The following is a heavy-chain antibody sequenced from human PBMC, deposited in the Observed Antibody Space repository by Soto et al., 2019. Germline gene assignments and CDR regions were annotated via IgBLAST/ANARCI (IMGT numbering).Heavy chain of an antibody. CDR1: GFTYSTYT. Sequence: PGGPLRLSCAASGFTYSTYTMHWVRQAPGKGLEWVAVISYDGNNKFYADSVKGRFTISRDSTKQTLYLQMNSLRAEDTAVYYCARSGYNWNYVSWFDPWGQGTLVTVSS. J-gene: IGHJ5*02. V-gene: IGHV3-30-3*01. CDR2: ISYDGNNK. D-gene: IGHD1-7*01. CDR3: ARSGYNWNYVSWFDP.